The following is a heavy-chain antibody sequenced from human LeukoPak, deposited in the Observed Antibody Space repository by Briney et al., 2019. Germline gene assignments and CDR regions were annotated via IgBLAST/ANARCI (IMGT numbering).Heavy chain of an antibody. CDR3: ATSYCSGISCLDVFNM. J-gene: IGHJ3*02. CDR1: GVSVSDGRYY. D-gene: IGHD2-2*01. CDR2: KYYSGSA. V-gene: IGHV4-31*03. Sequence: SETLSLTCNVSGVSVSDGRYYWTWIRQRPGKGLEWIGYKYYSGSAKYNPSLKSRLTISIDTSKNQFSLQLSSVTAADTATYYCATSYCSGISCLDVFNMWGQGTRVTVSS.